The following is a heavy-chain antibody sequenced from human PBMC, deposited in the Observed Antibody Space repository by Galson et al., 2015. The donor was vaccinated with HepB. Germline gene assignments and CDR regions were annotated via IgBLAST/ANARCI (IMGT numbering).Heavy chain of an antibody. CDR2: ISYSGST. J-gene: IGHJ6*02. V-gene: IGHV4-59*01. Sequence: IRQPPGKGLEWIGYISYSGSTNYNPSLKSRVTTSVDTSKNQFSLKLSSVTAADTAVYYCARAQLVTRFFYYGMDVWGQGTTVTVSS. CDR3: ARAQLVTRFFYYGMDV. D-gene: IGHD6-13*01.